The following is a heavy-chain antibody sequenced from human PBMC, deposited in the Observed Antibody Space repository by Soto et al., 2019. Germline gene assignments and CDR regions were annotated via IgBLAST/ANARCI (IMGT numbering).Heavy chain of an antibody. CDR1: GFTFSDYA. J-gene: IGHJ4*02. V-gene: IGHV3-23*01. D-gene: IGHD2-15*01. Sequence: GGSLRLSCVGSGFTFSDYAMTWVRQAPGKGLEWVATISFGGGNTYYADSVEGRFTISRDNSKNTLFLRMHSLRTEDTAVYYCAKDGYCNGGSCYLYYLDYWGQGTPVTVSS. CDR3: AKDGYCNGGSCYLYYLDY. CDR2: ISFGGGNT.